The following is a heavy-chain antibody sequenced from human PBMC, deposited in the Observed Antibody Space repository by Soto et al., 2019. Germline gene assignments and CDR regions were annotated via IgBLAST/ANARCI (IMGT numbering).Heavy chain of an antibody. V-gene: IGHV2-5*02. CDR2: LYWDDTR. CDR3: AHYTTDTYFDV. D-gene: IGHD1-1*01. CDR1: GFSLYTGGLG. J-gene: IGHJ6*04. Sequence: QITVKESSPTLVKPTQPLTLTCSFSGFSLYTGGLGVGWIRQPPGKALEWLALLYWDDTRRYNPSLKNTPTIAQDPSENQLVITVTDMGPVDTGTYFCAHYTTDTYFDVWGKGATVTLSS.